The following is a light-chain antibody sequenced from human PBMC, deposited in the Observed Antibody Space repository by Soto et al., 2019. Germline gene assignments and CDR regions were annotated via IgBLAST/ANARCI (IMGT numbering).Light chain of an antibody. CDR1: QTISTW. CDR2: DAS. J-gene: IGKJ1*01. CDR3: QQYNSYSWT. V-gene: IGKV1-5*01. Sequence: GDRVTITCRASQTISTWLAWYQQKPGKAPKLLIYDASSLESGVPSRFSGSGSGTEFTLTISSLQPDDFATYYCQQYNSYSWTFGQGTKVDIK.